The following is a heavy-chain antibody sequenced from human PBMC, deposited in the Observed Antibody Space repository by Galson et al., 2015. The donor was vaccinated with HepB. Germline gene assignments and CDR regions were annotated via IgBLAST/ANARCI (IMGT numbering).Heavy chain of an antibody. J-gene: IGHJ4*02. CDR2: ISGSGGST. CDR1: GFTFSSYA. Sequence: SLRLSCAASGFTFSSYAMSWVRQAPGKGLEWVSAISGSGGSTYYADSVKGRFTISRDNSKNTLYLQMNSLRAEDTAVYYCAKTLGVSGRTIDYWGQGTLVTVSS. D-gene: IGHD3-16*01. V-gene: IGHV3-23*01. CDR3: AKTLGVSGRTIDY.